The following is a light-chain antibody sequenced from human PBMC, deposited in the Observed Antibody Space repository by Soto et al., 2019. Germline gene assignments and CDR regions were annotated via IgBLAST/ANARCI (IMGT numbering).Light chain of an antibody. J-gene: IGKJ4*01. V-gene: IGKV3-15*01. CDR3: QEYNHWHPLT. Sequence: EIVMTKAAATVSVSPGERATLSCRASQSVGSDLAWYQQKPGQAPRLLIYGASIRATGSPARCSGSGSGTEFTLTISSLLSEDLAVYYCQEYNHWHPLTFGGGTKVDIK. CDR2: GAS. CDR1: QSVGSD.